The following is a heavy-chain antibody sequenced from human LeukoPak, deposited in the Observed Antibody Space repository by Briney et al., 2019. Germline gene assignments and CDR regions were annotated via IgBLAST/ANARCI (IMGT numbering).Heavy chain of an antibody. J-gene: IGHJ6*02. CDR3: SREQYTSGGSGWFGMDV. Sequence: PSETLSLTCSVSGGSLSTYYWTWTRQPPGKGLEWIGFIHQSGSTEYSPSLKSRVTMSLDTSRNQFSLKMSTVTAADTAVYYCSREQYTSGGSGWFGMDVWGQGTTVTVSS. D-gene: IGHD6-19*01. V-gene: IGHV4-59*12. CDR2: IHQSGST. CDR1: GGSLSTYY.